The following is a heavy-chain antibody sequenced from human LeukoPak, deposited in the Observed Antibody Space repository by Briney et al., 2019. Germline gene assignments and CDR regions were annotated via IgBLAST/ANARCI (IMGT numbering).Heavy chain of an antibody. J-gene: IGHJ3*02. D-gene: IGHD2-2*01. CDR2: INPNSGGT. V-gene: IGHV1-2*02. CDR1: GYTFTGYY. CDR3: AGERIVVVPAATTGDDAFDI. Sequence: ASVTVSCKASGYTFTGYYMHWVRQAPGQGLEWMGWINPNSGGTNYAQKFQGRVTMTRDTSISTAYMELSRLRSDDTAVYYCAGERIVVVPAATTGDDAFDIWGQGTMVTVSS.